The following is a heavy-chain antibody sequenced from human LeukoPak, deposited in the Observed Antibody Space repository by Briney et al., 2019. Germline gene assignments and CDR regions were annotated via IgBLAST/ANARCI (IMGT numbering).Heavy chain of an antibody. CDR2: INHSGST. CDR3: ARVVVGATYDAFDI. D-gene: IGHD1-26*01. V-gene: IGHV4-34*01. CDR1: GGSFSGYY. J-gene: IGHJ3*02. Sequence: SETLSLTCAVYGGSFSGYYWSWIRQPPGKGLEWIGEINHSGSTNYNPSLKSRVTISVDTSKNQFSLKLSSVTAADTAVYYCARVVVGATYDAFDIWGQGTMVTVSS.